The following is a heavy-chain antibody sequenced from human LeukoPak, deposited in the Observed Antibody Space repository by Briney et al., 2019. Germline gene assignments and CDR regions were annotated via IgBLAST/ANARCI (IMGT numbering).Heavy chain of an antibody. V-gene: IGHV4-59*01. J-gene: IGHJ4*02. D-gene: IGHD1-26*01. CDR3: ARERLDSGSYYIDY. CDR1: GVSISSDY. Sequence: SETLSLTCTVSGVSISSDYWSWIRQPPGKGLEWIGYIYYSGNTNYNPSLKSRVTISVDTSKNQFSLRLSSVTAADTAVYYCARERLDSGSYYIDYWGQGTLVTVSS. CDR2: IYYSGNT.